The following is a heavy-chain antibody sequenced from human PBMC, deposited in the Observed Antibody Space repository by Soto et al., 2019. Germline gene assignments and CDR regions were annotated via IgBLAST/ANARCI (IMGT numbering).Heavy chain of an antibody. Sequence: GASVKVSCKASGYAFTGYYMHWVRQAPGQGLEWMGWINPNSGGTNYAQKFQGRVTMTRDTSISTAYMELSRLRSDDTAVYYCAQIFGVVDGMDVWGQGTTVTVSS. CDR2: INPNSGGT. CDR3: AQIFGVVDGMDV. V-gene: IGHV1-2*02. J-gene: IGHJ6*02. CDR1: GYAFTGYY. D-gene: IGHD3-3*01.